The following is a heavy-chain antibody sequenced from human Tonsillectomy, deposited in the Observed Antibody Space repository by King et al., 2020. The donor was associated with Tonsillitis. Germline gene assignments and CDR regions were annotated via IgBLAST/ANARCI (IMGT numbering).Heavy chain of an antibody. Sequence: VQLQESGPGLVKPSQTLSLTCTVSGGSISSGSYYWSWIRQPAGKGLEWIGRIYTSGSTNYNPSLKSRVTISVDTSKNQFSLKLSSVTAADTAVYYCASGKRDYWYFDLWGRGTLVTVSS. CDR2: IYTSGST. CDR3: ASGKRDYWYFDL. J-gene: IGHJ2*01. V-gene: IGHV4-61*02. CDR1: GGSISSGSYY. D-gene: IGHD1-14*01.